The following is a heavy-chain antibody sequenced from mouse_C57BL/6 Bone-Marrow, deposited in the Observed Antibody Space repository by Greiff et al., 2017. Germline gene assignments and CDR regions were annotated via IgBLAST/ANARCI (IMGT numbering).Heavy chain of an antibody. D-gene: IGHD6-5*01. Sequence: QVQLQQPGAELVMPGASVKLSCKASGSTFTSYWMHWVKQRPGQGLEWIGEIDPSASYTNYNQTFKGKSTLTVDNSSSTAYMQLSSLTSEDSEVYYCARAYDYDAMDYWGQGTSGTVAS. J-gene: IGHJ4*01. CDR1: GSTFTSYW. CDR3: ARAYDYDAMDY. V-gene: IGHV1-69*01. CDR2: IDPSASYT.